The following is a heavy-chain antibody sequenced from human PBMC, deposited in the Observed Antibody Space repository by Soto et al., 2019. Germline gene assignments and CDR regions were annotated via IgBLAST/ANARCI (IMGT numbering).Heavy chain of an antibody. V-gene: IGHV3-23*01. J-gene: IGHJ4*02. D-gene: IGHD6-19*01. Sequence: PGGSLRLSCAASGFTLSINDMSWVRQAPGKWLEWVSAMSFSGGNTYYAASVKGRFTISRDNSKNTLYLQMNTLRAEDTALYYCATGGWLDDWGQGXLVTVYS. CDR1: GFTLSIND. CDR3: ATGGWLDD. CDR2: MSFSGGNT.